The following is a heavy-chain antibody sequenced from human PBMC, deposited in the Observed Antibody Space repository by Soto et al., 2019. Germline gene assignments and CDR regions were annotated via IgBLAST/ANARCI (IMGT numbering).Heavy chain of an antibody. J-gene: IGHJ4*02. D-gene: IGHD6-13*01. V-gene: IGHV3-74*01. CDR3: ARGPRPSSAGTGAY. CDR2: IDYDGTTT. CDR1: GFAFDSYW. Sequence: EVQLVESGGGLVQPGGSLRLSCAASGFAFDSYWMHWVRQVPGEGPVWVSRIDYDGTTTTYADSEKGRFTISRDNAKNTLDLQMNSLRAEDTAVYYCARGPRPSSAGTGAYWGQGTLVTVSS.